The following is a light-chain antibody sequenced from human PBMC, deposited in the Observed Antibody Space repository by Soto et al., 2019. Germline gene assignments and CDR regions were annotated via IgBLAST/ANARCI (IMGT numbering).Light chain of an antibody. CDR3: QQRSTSSYT. V-gene: IGKV1-39*01. J-gene: IGKJ2*01. CDR2: GAS. Sequence: DIQMTQSPSSLSASVGDRVTITCRASQNINNYLNWYQQKPGKAPKLLIYGASSLQSGVPSRFSGRGSGTHFTLIISSLQPEDFATYYCQQRSTSSYTFGQGTKLEIK. CDR1: QNINNY.